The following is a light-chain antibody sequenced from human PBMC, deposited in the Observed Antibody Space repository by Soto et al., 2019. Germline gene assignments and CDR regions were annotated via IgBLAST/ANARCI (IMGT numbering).Light chain of an antibody. CDR1: QDIKNY. J-gene: IGKJ4*01. CDR3: QQYDNLPLT. V-gene: IGKV1-33*01. Sequence: DIQMTQSPSSLSASVGDRVTITCQASQDIKNYLNWYRQKSGKAPKLLIYDASDLETGVPSRFSGSGSGTDFTFTINSLQPEDIATYYCQQYDNLPLTFGGGTKVEIK. CDR2: DAS.